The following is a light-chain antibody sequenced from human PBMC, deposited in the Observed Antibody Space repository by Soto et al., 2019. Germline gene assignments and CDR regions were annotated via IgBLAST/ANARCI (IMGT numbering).Light chain of an antibody. CDR3: CSYAGDYMFV. CDR1: NRDLGSYNF. J-gene: IGLJ1*01. V-gene: IGLV2-23*01. Sequence: QSALTQPASVSGSPGQSITISCTGTNRDLGSYNFVSWFQQHPGKAPKVMIYEGTKRPSGVSDRFSGSKSDNTASLTISGLQAEDEGDYYCCSYAGDYMFVFGTGTKLTVL. CDR2: EGT.